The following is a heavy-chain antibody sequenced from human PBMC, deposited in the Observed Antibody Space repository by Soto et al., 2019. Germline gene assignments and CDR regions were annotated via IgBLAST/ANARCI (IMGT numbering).Heavy chain of an antibody. V-gene: IGHV3-33*01. CDR3: AREHYETGGDYPPYYYNAMDV. J-gene: IGHJ6*02. CDR1: GFTFSMYG. Sequence: QVQLVESGGGVVQPGRSLRLSCAASGFTFSMYGIHWVRQAPGKGLEWVALIWFDGSNKYYADSVKGRFTISRDNSKNTLYLQMNSLRAEDTAVYYCAREHYETGGDYPPYYYNAMDVWGQGTTVTVSS. CDR2: IWFDGSNK. D-gene: IGHD2-21*01.